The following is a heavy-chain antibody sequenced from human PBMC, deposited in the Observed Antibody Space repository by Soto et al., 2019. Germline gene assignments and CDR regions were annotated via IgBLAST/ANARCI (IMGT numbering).Heavy chain of an antibody. CDR1: GFSMSGYS. Sequence: GGSLRLSCGASGFSMSGYSMCWVRQSAGKGLEWLAYITVVTGNTRYADSVKGRFTISADRGRNSVFLQLNSLRDEDTAVYYCVRDRDLGGDMAHGDFWGQGTLVTVSS. V-gene: IGHV3-48*02. CDR3: VRDRDLGGDMAHGDF. J-gene: IGHJ4*01. CDR2: ITVVTGNT. D-gene: IGHD2-21*01.